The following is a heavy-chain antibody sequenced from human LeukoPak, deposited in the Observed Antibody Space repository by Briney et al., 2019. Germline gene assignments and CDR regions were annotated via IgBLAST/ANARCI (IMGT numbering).Heavy chain of an antibody. Sequence: PSETLSLTCTVSGGSISSGDYYWSWIRQPPGKGLEWIGYIYYSGSTYYNPSLKSRVTISVDTSKNQFPLKLSSVTAADTAVYYCARVSGWYSYFDYWGQGTLVTVSS. CDR3: ARVSGWYSYFDY. V-gene: IGHV4-30-4*08. CDR2: IYYSGST. J-gene: IGHJ4*02. CDR1: GGSISSGDYY. D-gene: IGHD6-19*01.